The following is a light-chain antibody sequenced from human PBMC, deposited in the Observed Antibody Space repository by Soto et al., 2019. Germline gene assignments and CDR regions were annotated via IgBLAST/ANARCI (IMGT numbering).Light chain of an antibody. CDR3: QSYDISLHNYV. CDR1: TSNIGAPYD. Sequence: QPVLTQPPSESGAPGQRVSISCTGSTSNIGAPYDVHWYQHLPGTAPKLLIYGDNNRPSGVPDRFSGSKSGTSASLAITRLQAEDEADYYCQSYDISLHNYVFGTGTKVTVL. V-gene: IGLV1-40*01. CDR2: GDN. J-gene: IGLJ1*01.